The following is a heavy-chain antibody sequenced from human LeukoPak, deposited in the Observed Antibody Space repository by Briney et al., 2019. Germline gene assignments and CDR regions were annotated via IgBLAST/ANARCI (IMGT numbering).Heavy chain of an antibody. CDR1: GFTFITYS. V-gene: IGHV3-21*01. CDR3: AELGITMIGGV. Sequence: GGSLGLSCAASGFTFITYSMNWVRQAPGKGLEWVSSISSSSSYIYYADSVRGRFTISRDNPKNSLYLQMNSLRAEDTAVYYCAELGITMIGGVWGKGTTVTISS. CDR2: ISSSSSYI. D-gene: IGHD3-10*02. J-gene: IGHJ6*04.